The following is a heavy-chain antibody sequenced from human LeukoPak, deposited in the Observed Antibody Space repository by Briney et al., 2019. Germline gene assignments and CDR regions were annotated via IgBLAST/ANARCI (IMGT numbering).Heavy chain of an antibody. CDR1: GFTFSSYS. CDR2: INHSGST. V-gene: IGHV4-34*01. CDR3: ARGRTPNNNDYGDY. J-gene: IGHJ4*02. Sequence: GSLRLSCAASGFTFSSYSMNWVRQAPGKGLEWIGEINHSGSTNYNPSLKSRVTISVDTSKNQFSLKLSSVTAADTAVYYCARGRTPNNNDYGDYWGQGTLVTVSS. D-gene: IGHD1/OR15-1a*01.